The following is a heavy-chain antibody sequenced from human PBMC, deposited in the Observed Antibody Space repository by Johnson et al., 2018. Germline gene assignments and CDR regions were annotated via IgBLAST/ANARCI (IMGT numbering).Heavy chain of an antibody. Sequence: QVQLVQSGGGVVQPGRSLRLSCAASGFTFRSYGMHWVRQAPGKGLEWVAVIWYDGSNKYYADSVKGRFTISRDNAKNSLSLRMNSLRAEDTAVYYCAKAEAPYYYESSGYRAFDIWGQGTMVTVSS. CDR1: GFTFRSYG. D-gene: IGHD3-22*01. V-gene: IGHV3-33*06. J-gene: IGHJ3*02. CDR2: IWYDGSNK. CDR3: AKAEAPYYYESSGYRAFDI.